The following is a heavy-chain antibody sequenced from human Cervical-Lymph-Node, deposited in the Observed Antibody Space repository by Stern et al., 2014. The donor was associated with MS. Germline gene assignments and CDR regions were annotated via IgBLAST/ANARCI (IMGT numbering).Heavy chain of an antibody. CDR1: GFTFRSYA. CDR3: ARGVGASYFDY. J-gene: IGHJ4*02. V-gene: IGHV3-30*01. CDR2: ISFDGSNK. Sequence: VQLLESGGGVVQPGRSLRLSCAASGFTFRSYAMHWVRQAPGKGLEWVAVISFDGSNKYYADSVKGRYTISRDNSKNTLYLQMNSLRVEDTAVYYCARGVGASYFDYWGQGTLVTVSS. D-gene: IGHD1-26*01.